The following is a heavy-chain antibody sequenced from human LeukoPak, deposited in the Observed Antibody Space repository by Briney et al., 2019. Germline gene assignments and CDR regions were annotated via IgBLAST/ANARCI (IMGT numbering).Heavy chain of an antibody. CDR3: ARDTIAAPGDLDY. Sequence: PGGSLRLSCAASGFTFSSYWMSWVRQAPGKGLEWVANIKQDGSEKYYVDSVKGRFTISRDNAKNTLYLQMNSLRAEDTAVYYCARDTIAAPGDLDYWGQGTLVTVSS. J-gene: IGHJ4*02. CDR1: GFTFSSYW. CDR2: IKQDGSEK. V-gene: IGHV3-7*01. D-gene: IGHD6-6*01.